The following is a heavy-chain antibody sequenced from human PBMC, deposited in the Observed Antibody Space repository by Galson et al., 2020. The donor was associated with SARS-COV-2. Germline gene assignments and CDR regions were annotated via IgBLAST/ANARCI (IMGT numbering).Heavy chain of an antibody. V-gene: IGHV1-69*13. D-gene: IGHD6-13*01. J-gene: IGHJ4*02. CDR1: GGTFSSYA. CDR3: ARAIPGIVAAAAY. Sequence: SVKVSCKASGGTFSSYAISWVRQAPGQGLEWMGGIIPIFGTANYAQKFQGRVTITADESTSTAYMELSSLRSEDTAVYYCARAIPGIVAAAAYWGQGTLVTVSS. CDR2: IIPIFGTA.